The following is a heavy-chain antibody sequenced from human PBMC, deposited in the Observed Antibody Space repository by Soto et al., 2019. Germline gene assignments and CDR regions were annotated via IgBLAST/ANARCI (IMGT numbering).Heavy chain of an antibody. V-gene: IGHV3-23*01. J-gene: IGHJ4*02. Sequence: VQLLESGGGLVQPGGSLRLSCAASEFTFSSYAMTWVRQAPGKGLEWVSTISGSGETTYYAASVKGRFTISRDNSKNTLYVRLNSLRAEDTAIYYCAKDAGGRWLQLGDWGQGTLVTVSS. CDR3: AKDAGGRWLQLGD. CDR1: EFTFSSYA. D-gene: IGHD5-12*01. CDR2: ISGSGETT.